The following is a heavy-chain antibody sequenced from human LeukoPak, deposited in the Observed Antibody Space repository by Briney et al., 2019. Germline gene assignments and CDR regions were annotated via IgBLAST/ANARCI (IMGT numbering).Heavy chain of an antibody. CDR1: GFTFSRYW. V-gene: IGHV3-74*01. J-gene: IGHJ5*02. Sequence: AGGSLRLSCADSGFTFSRYWMHWVRHTPGKGLVWVSCISADGSVTRYADSVKGRFTISRDNTKSTLYLQMHSLRGEDTAVYYCATAGGDGSRMGFDPWGQGTLVTVSS. CDR3: ATAGGDGSRMGFDP. D-gene: IGHD2-15*01. CDR2: ISADGSVT.